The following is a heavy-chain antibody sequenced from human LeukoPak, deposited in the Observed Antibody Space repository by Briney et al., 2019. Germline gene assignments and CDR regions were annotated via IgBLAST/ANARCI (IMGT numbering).Heavy chain of an antibody. V-gene: IGHV3-9*01. J-gene: IGHJ3*02. Sequence: GRSLRLSCAASGFTFDDYAMHWVRQAPGKGLEWVSGISWNSGSIGYADSVKGRFTISRDNAKNSLYLQMNSLRAEDTALYYCAIVYSPSRIVGATHGAFDIWGQGTMVTVSS. CDR2: ISWNSGSI. CDR3: AIVYSPSRIVGATHGAFDI. D-gene: IGHD1-26*01. CDR1: GFTFDDYA.